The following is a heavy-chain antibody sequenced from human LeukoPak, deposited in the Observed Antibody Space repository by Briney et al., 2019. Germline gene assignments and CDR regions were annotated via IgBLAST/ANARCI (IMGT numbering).Heavy chain of an antibody. CDR3: ARGDWGSPDYYYMDV. CDR1: GGSFSGYY. Sequence: SETLSLTCAVYGGSFSGYYWSWIRQPPGKGLEWIGEINHSGSTNYNPSLKSRVTISIDTSKNQFSLKQSSVTAADTAVYYCARGDWGSPDYYYMDVWGKGTTVTISS. V-gene: IGHV4-34*01. D-gene: IGHD7-27*01. CDR2: INHSGST. J-gene: IGHJ6*03.